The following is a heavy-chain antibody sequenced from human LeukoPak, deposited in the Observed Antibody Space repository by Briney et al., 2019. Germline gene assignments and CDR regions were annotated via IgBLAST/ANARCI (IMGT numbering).Heavy chain of an antibody. J-gene: IGHJ4*02. CDR3: AKGSIAARVSFSDY. CDR2: INWNGGST. D-gene: IGHD6-6*01. CDR1: GFTFDDYG. V-gene: IGHV3-20*04. Sequence: GGSLRLSCAASGFTFDDYGMSWVRQAPGKGLEWVSGINWNGGSTNYANSVKGRFTISRDNAKNSLYLQMNSLRAEDTAVYYCAKGSIAARVSFSDYWGQGTLVTVSS.